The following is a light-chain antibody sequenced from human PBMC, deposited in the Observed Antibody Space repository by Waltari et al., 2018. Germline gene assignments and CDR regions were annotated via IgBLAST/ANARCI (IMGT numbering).Light chain of an antibody. CDR3: CSYADSSTLV. V-gene: IGLV2-23*01. Sequence: QSALTQPASVSGFPGQSITISCTGTSSDVGSYNLVSWYQHYPGKAPNLMIYDGSKRSSWVSNRLSGSKSGNTASLTISGLQAADEADYYCCSYADSSTLVFGGGTKLTVL. J-gene: IGLJ3*02. CDR1: SSDVGSYNL. CDR2: DGS.